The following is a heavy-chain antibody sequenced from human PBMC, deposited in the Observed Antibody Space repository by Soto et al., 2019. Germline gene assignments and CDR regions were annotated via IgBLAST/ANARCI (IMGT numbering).Heavy chain of an antibody. V-gene: IGHV4-30-4*01. D-gene: IGHD7-27*01. CDR1: GDSISNVHYF. J-gene: IGHJ4*02. Sequence: QVHLQQSGPGLVQPSQTLSLTCTVSGDSISNVHYFWSWIRQSPDKGLEWIGHIHNGGSIYNNPSLESRLTISVDTSKNQFSLDLSSVSAADTAVYYCTRGPSGDKVDSWGQGTLVTVSS. CDR2: IHNGGSI. CDR3: TRGPSGDKVDS.